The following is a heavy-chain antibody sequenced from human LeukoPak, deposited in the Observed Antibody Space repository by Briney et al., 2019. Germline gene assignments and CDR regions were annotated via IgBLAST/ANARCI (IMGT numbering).Heavy chain of an antibody. V-gene: IGHV1-69*04. CDR1: GGTFSSYA. CDR2: IIPILGIA. Sequence: ASVKLSCKASGGTFSSYAISWVRQAPGQGLEWMGRIIPILGIANYAQKFQGRVTITADKSTSTAYMELSSLRSEDTAVYYCARESTPTYYYDSSGYGLDYWGQGTLVTVSS. D-gene: IGHD3-22*01. CDR3: ARESTPTYYYDSSGYGLDY. J-gene: IGHJ4*02.